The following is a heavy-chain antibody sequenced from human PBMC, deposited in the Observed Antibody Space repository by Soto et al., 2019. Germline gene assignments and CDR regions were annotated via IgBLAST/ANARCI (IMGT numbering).Heavy chain of an antibody. J-gene: IGHJ4*02. CDR3: AKDVNYDMLAGYYFY. V-gene: IGHV3-23*01. CDR1: GFTLSSYG. D-gene: IGHD3-9*01. CDR2: IRGSDGSK. Sequence: EVQLLESGGGLVQPGGSLRLSCAASGFTLSSYGMSWVRQAPGKGLEWVSAIRGSDGSKYYADSVKGRFTISRDNSKNTLYLQMNSLRVEDTAVYYCAKDVNYDMLAGYYFYWGQGTLVTVSS.